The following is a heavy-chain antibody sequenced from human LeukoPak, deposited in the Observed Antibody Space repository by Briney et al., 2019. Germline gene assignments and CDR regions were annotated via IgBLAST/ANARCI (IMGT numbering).Heavy chain of an antibody. CDR2: VSDSIDV. D-gene: IGHD5-18*01. V-gene: IGHV3-48*02. J-gene: IGHJ4*02. CDR3: ARDGLHTAHFDY. CDR1: RFTVSTYT. Sequence: GGSLRLSCAASRFTVSTYTMNWVRQAPRKGLEWVSDVSDSIDVHYSDSVKGRFTISRDNARNSLYLQMNSLRDEDTAVYYCARDGLHTAHFDYWGQGTLVTVSS.